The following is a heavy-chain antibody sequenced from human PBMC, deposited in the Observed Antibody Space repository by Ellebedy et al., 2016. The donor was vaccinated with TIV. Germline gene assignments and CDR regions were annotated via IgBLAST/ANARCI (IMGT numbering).Heavy chain of an antibody. CDR3: ARDANDYGIDAFDI. V-gene: IGHV4-31*03. CDR2: IYYNGNT. J-gene: IGHJ3*02. CDR1: GASIDGGGYY. Sequence: MPSETLSLTCTVSGASIDGGGYYWNWIRQHPGKGLEWVGSIYYNGNTYYNPSLKSRLTISLDTSKTQFSLTLSSVTAADTAVYYCARDANDYGIDAFDIWGQGTLVTVSS. D-gene: IGHD4-17*01.